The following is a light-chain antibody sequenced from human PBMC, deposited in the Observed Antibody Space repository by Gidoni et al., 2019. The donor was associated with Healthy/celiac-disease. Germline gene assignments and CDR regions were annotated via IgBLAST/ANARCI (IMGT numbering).Light chain of an antibody. CDR3: CSYAGSSTPWV. Sequence: QSALTQPASVSGSPGQSITISCTGTSSDVGSYYLVSWYQQHPGKAPKLMIYEVSKRPSGVSNRFSGSKSGNTASLTISGLQAEDEADYYCCSYAGSSTPWVFGGGTKLTVL. CDR2: EVS. V-gene: IGLV2-23*02. CDR1: SSDVGSYYL. J-gene: IGLJ2*01.